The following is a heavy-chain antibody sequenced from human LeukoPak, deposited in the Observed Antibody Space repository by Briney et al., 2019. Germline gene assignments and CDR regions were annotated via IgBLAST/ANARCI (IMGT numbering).Heavy chain of an antibody. D-gene: IGHD1-14*01. CDR2: NYWDDDK. Sequence: SAPTLVKPTQTLTLTCTFSGCSLSTRGVGVGWIRQPPGKALEWLALNYWDDDKRYSPSLKSRLNITKDTSKNQVVLTMTNMYPVDTATYYCARSMAGILFPRESLSWFDPWGQGTLVTVSS. V-gene: IGHV2-5*02. CDR3: ARSMAGILFPRESLSWFDP. CDR1: GCSLSTRGVG. J-gene: IGHJ5*02.